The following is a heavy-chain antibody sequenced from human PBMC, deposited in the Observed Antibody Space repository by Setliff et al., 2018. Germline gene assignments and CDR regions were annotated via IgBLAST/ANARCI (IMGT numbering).Heavy chain of an antibody. Sequence: SETLSLTCAVSGYSISSGNYWGWIRQPPGKGLEWIGSISHSGSAYYNPSLKSRVTISVDTSKNQFSLKLSSVTAADTAVYYCARTQGEQQLTHPYYYYYYMDVWGKGTKVTVSS. CDR2: ISHSGSA. CDR3: ARTQGEQQLTHPYYYYYYMDV. D-gene: IGHD6-13*01. J-gene: IGHJ6*03. V-gene: IGHV4-38-2*01. CDR1: GYSISSGNY.